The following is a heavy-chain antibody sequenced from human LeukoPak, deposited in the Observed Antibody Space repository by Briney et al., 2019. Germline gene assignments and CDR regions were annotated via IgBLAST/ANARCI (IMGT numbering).Heavy chain of an antibody. CDR3: ARDRPRYCSGGSCPRMDV. CDR2: IKQDGSEK. CDR1: GFRFSSYA. Sequence: GGSLRLACAASGFRFSSYAMSWVRQAPGKGLEWVANIKQDGSEKYYVDSVKGRFTISRDNAKNSLYLQMNSLRAEDTAVYYCARDRPRYCSGGSCPRMDVWGKGTTVTVSS. V-gene: IGHV3-7*01. J-gene: IGHJ6*04. D-gene: IGHD2-15*01.